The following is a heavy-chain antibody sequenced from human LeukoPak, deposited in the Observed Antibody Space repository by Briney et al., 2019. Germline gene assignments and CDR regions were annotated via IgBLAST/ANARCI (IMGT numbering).Heavy chain of an antibody. CDR3: ARADGVFIAALDY. Sequence: SETLSLTCTVSGGSISSSNWWSWVRQPPGKGLEWIGEIYHSGSTNYNPSLKSGVTISVDKSKNQFSLKLSSVTAADTAVYYCARADGVFIAALDYWGQGTLVTVSS. CDR2: IYHSGST. V-gene: IGHV4-4*02. CDR1: GGSISSSNW. J-gene: IGHJ4*02. D-gene: IGHD6-6*01.